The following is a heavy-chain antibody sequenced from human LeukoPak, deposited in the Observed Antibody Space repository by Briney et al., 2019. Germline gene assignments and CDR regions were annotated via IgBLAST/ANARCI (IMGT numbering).Heavy chain of an antibody. Sequence: ASVKVSCKASGYTFTSYDNNWVRQATGQGLEWIGLMNPNSGNTGYAQKFQGRVTMTRNTSISTAYMELSSLRSEDTAVYYCARGCRRGILWWSSRWFDPWGQGTLVTVSS. J-gene: IGHJ5*02. V-gene: IGHV1-8*01. CDR1: GYTFTSYD. CDR3: ARGCRRGILWWSSRWFDP. CDR2: MNPNSGNT. D-gene: IGHD2-21*01.